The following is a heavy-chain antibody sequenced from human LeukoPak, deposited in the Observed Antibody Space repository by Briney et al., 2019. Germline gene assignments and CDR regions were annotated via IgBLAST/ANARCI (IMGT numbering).Heavy chain of an antibody. Sequence: GESLRLSCAASGFAFNTYSMNWVRQAPGKGLEWVSSISSSSSYIYYADSVKGRFTISRDNAKNSLYLQMNSLRAEDTAVYYCARDLGYSYGFADYWGQGTLVTVSS. CDR2: ISSSSSYI. V-gene: IGHV3-21*01. D-gene: IGHD5-18*01. CDR3: ARDLGYSYGFADY. J-gene: IGHJ4*02. CDR1: GFAFNTYS.